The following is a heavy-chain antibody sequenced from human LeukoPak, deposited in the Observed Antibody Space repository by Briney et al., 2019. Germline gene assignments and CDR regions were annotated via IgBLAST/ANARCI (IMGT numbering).Heavy chain of an antibody. J-gene: IGHJ5*02. D-gene: IGHD3-3*01. Sequence: PSETLSLTCTVSGGSISSGGYYWSWIRQHPGKGLEWIGYIYYSGSTHYNPSLKSRVTISVDTSKDQFSLKLSSVTAADTAEYYCARLPKTYDFWSGYYASWGQGTLVTVSS. CDR3: ARLPKTYDFWSGYYAS. V-gene: IGHV4-39*01. CDR1: GGSISSGGYY. CDR2: IYYSGST.